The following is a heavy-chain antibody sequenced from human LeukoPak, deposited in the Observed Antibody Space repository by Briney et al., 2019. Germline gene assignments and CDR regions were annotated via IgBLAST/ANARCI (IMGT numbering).Heavy chain of an antibody. CDR2: ISYSGST. D-gene: IGHD3-22*01. V-gene: IGHV4-59*13. Sequence: SETLSLTCTVSGGSISSFYWSWIRQPPGKGLEWIGFISYSGSTNYNPSLRGQVTISVDTSKNQFSLNLSSVTGADTAVYYCARGGPGSGWHYYLDYWGQGTLVTVSS. CDR1: GGSISSFY. CDR3: ARGGPGSGWHYYLDY. J-gene: IGHJ4*02.